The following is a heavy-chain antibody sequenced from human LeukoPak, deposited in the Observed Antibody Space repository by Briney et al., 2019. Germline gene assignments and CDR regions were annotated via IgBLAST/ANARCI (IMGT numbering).Heavy chain of an antibody. CDR1: GDSISSSSYY. CDR2: IYYSGST. J-gene: IGHJ4*02. D-gene: IGHD2-2*01. Sequence: SETLSLTCTVSGDSISSSSYYWGWIRQPPGKGLEWIGTIYYSGSTYYNPSLKSRVTISVDTSKNQFSLKLSSVTAADTAVYYCARQEVYCSSTSCYARGYSYGTFFDYWGQGTLVTVSS. CDR3: ARQEVYCSSTSCYARGYSYGTFFDY. V-gene: IGHV4-39*01.